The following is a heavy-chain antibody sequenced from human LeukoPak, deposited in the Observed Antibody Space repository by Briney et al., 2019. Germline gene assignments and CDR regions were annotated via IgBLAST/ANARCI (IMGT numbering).Heavy chain of an antibody. CDR1: GFTFSSYC. V-gene: IGHV3-7*01. CDR3: GVDQRVNDFWSGYLIWFDP. J-gene: IGHJ5*02. CDR2: IKHDGSTK. Sequence: GGSLRLSCAASGFTFSSYCMSWVRQAPGKGLEWVATIKHDGSTKYYVDSVKGRFTISRDNAKNSLYLQMNSLRAEDTAVYYCGVDQRVNDFWSGYLIWFDPWGQGAMASVYS. D-gene: IGHD3-3*01.